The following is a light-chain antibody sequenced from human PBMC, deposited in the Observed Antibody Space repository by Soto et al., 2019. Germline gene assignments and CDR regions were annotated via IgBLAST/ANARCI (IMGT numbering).Light chain of an antibody. CDR3: QQYNSYSWT. CDR2: DAS. CDR1: QSISSW. V-gene: IGKV1-5*01. Sequence: DIQLTQSPSTLSASVGDRVTITCRASQSISSWLAWYQQKPGKAPKILIYDASSLESGVPSRFRGSGSGTEFTLTISRLQPDDVETYYCQQYNSYSWTFGQGTKVDIK. J-gene: IGKJ1*01.